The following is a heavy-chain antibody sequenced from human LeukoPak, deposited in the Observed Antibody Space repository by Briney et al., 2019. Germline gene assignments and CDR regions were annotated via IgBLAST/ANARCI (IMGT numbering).Heavy chain of an antibody. V-gene: IGHV1-24*01. Sequence: ASVKVSCKVSGYTLTELSMHWVRQAPGKGLEWMGGFDPEDGETIYAQKFQGRVTMTEDTSTDTASMELSSLRSEDTAVHYCATRITMVRGVIFASDYFDYWGQGTLVTVSS. CDR3: ATRITMVRGVIFASDYFDY. D-gene: IGHD3-10*01. CDR2: FDPEDGET. CDR1: GYTLTELS. J-gene: IGHJ4*02.